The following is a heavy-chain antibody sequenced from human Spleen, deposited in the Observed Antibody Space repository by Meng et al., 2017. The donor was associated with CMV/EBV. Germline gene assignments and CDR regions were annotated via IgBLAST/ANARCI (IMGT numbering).Heavy chain of an antibody. V-gene: IGHV4-59*01. J-gene: IGHJ4*02. CDR1: GGSISSYY. D-gene: IGHD1-26*01. CDR3: ARERWERLTGKNYFDY. Sequence: SETLSLTCTVSGGSISSYYWSWIRQPPGKGLEWIGYIYYSGSTNYNPSLKSRVTISVDTSKNQFSLKLSSVTAADTAVYYCARERWERLTGKNYFDYWGQGTLVTVSS. CDR2: IYYSGST.